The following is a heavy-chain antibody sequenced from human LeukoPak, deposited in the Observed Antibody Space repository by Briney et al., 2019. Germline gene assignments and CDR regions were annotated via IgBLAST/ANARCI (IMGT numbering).Heavy chain of an antibody. CDR3: VRSNDRDGYNFGY. J-gene: IGHJ4*02. CDR2: ISYGGST. D-gene: IGHD5-24*01. CDR1: GGSISSYY. V-gene: IGHV4-59*08. Sequence: PSETLSLTCTVSGGSISSYYWSWIRQSPGKGLQWIGYISYGGSTNYDSSLKSRLTMSVDTSKNQFSLKLSSVAAADTAVYYCVRSNDRDGYNFGYWGQGTLVTVSS.